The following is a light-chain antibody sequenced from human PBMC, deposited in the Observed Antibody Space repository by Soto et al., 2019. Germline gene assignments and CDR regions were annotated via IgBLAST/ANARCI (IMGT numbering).Light chain of an antibody. J-gene: IGKJ4*01. CDR2: GAS. Sequence: EIVMTQSPATLSVSPGERATLSCRASQSISSDVAWYQQKPGQAPRLLIYGASTTATGIPARFSGSGSGTEFTLTISSLQSEDFAVYYCQQYIRWPLTFGGGTKVDIK. V-gene: IGKV3-15*01. CDR3: QQYIRWPLT. CDR1: QSISSD.